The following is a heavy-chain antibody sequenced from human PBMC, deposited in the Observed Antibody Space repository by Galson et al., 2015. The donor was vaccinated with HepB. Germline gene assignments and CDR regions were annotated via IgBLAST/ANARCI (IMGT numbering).Heavy chain of an antibody. V-gene: IGHV1-18*04. Sequence: SVKVSCKASGYTFTSYGISWVRQAPGQGLEWMGWISAYNGNTNYAQKLQGRVTMTTDTSTSTAYMELRSLRSDDTAVYYCAREVRGVIDYYGMDVWGQGTTVTVSS. D-gene: IGHD3-10*01. CDR2: ISAYNGNT. CDR1: GYTFTSYG. J-gene: IGHJ6*02. CDR3: AREVRGVIDYYGMDV.